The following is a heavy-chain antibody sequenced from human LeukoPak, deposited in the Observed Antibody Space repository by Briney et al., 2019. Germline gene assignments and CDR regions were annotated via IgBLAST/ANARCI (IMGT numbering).Heavy chain of an antibody. D-gene: IGHD2-2*01. V-gene: IGHV1-8*01. CDR1: GYTFTSYD. J-gene: IGHJ4*02. Sequence: AASVKVSCKASGYTFTSYDINWVRQATGQGLEWMGWMNPNSGNTGYAQKFQGRVTMTRDTSISTAYMELSRLRSDDTAVYYCASDCSSTSCYGESDYWGQGTLVTVSS. CDR2: MNPNSGNT. CDR3: ASDCSSTSCYGESDY.